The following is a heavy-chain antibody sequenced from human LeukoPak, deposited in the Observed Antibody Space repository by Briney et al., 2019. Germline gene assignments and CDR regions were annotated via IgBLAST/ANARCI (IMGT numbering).Heavy chain of an antibody. V-gene: IGHV3-7*01. J-gene: IGHJ4*02. D-gene: IGHD6-19*01. CDR3: ATFPFQVAGTTFGDY. CDR2: IKQDGSEK. CDR1: GFTFSSYW. Sequence: GGSLRLSCAASGFTFSSYWMSWVRQAPGKGLEWVANIKQDGSEKYYVDSVKGRFTISRDNSKNTLYLQMNSLRAEDTAVYYCATFPFQVAGTTFGDYWGQGTLVTVSS.